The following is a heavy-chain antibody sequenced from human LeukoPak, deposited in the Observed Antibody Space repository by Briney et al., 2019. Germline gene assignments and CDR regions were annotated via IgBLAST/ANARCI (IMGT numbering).Heavy chain of an antibody. CDR2: INPKSGGT. Sequence: ASVKVSCKASAYTFTDYYIHWVRQAPGQGLEWMGWINPKSGGTNYAQKFQGRVTMTRDTSISTAYMELSRLRSDDTAVYYCAREDSSSFSYMDVWGKGTTVTVSS. V-gene: IGHV1-2*02. J-gene: IGHJ6*03. CDR3: AREDSSSFSYMDV. CDR1: AYTFTDYY. D-gene: IGHD6-13*01.